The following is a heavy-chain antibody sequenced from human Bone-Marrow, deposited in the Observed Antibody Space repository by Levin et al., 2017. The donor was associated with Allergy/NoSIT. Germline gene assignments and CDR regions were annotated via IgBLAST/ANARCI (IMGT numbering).Heavy chain of an antibody. J-gene: IGHJ3*01. D-gene: IGHD3-10*01. Sequence: KISCKASGGSFDSYTFSWVRQAPGQGLEWMGGLSPIFGSANYAPKLQGRVTITADESTRTVYMEVRSLRSEDTAIYYCARVGETSTFDVWGQGTMVTVSS. CDR1: GGSFDSYT. V-gene: IGHV1-69*01. CDR3: ARVGETSTFDV. CDR2: LSPIFGSA.